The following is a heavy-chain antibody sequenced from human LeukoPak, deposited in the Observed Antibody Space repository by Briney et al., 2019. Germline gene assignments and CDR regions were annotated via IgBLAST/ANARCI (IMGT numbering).Heavy chain of an antibody. CDR1: GFTFGNAW. CDR2: IKRKSDGETT. D-gene: IGHD2/OR15-2a*01. Sequence: KPGGSLRLSCAASGFTFGNAWMSWVRQAPGKGLEWVGRIKRKSDGETTDYAASVKGRFTMSRDDSKTSVFLQMNSLKSEDTAVYYCTTEIYNSTWHGTFDFWGQGTLVSVSS. J-gene: IGHJ4*02. CDR3: TTEIYNSTWHGTFDF. V-gene: IGHV3-15*01.